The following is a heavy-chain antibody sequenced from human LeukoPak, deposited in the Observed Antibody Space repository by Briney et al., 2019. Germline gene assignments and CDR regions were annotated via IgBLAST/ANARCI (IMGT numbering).Heavy chain of an antibody. CDR3: TTDGGRGYSYGTIDY. J-gene: IGHJ4*02. V-gene: IGHV3-15*01. CDR2: IKSKTDGGTT. Sequence: GGSLRLSCAASGFTFSNAWMSWVRQAPGKGLEWVGRIKSKTDGGTTDYAASVKGRFTISRDDSKNTLYLQMNSLKTEDTAVYYCTTDGGRGYSYGTIDYWGQGTLVTVSS. CDR1: GFTFSNAW. D-gene: IGHD5-18*01.